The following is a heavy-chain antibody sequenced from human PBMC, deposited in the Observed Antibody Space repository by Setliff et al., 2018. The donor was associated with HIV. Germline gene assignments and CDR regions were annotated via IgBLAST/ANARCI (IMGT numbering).Heavy chain of an antibody. V-gene: IGHV4-61*09. J-gene: IGHJ3*02. CDR2: IYTSGST. CDR3: ARGRLGGYTYGSPPAFFDI. D-gene: IGHD5-18*01. Sequence: SETLSLTCTVSGGSISSGSYYWSWIRQPAGKGLEWIGHIYTSGSTNYNPSLKSRLTISVDTSENQCSLKLRSVTAADTAVYYCARGRLGGYTYGSPPAFFDIWGQGTMVTVSS. CDR1: GGSISSGSYY.